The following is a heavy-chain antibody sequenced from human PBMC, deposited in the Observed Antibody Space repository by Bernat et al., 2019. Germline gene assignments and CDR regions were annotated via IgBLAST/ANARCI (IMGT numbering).Heavy chain of an antibody. V-gene: IGHV3-74*01. J-gene: IGHJ6*03. D-gene: IGHD3/OR15-3a*01. CDR1: GLTFSSYW. Sequence: EVQLVESGGGLVQPGGSLRLSCAASGLTFSSYWMHWVRQLPGKGPVWVSRINSDGSTTNYADSVKGRFTISRDNAKNTLYLQMNSLRAEDTAVYYCARGPGERLDDKYYMDGWGKGTTVTVSS. CDR2: INSDGSTT. CDR3: ARGPGERLDDKYYMDG.